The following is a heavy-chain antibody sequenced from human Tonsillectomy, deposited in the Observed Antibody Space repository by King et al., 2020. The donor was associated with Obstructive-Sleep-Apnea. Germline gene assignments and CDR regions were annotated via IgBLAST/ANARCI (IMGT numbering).Heavy chain of an antibody. D-gene: IGHD3-22*01. V-gene: IGHV1-46*01. CDR1: GYTFTSSY. Sequence: QLVQAGADVKEPGASVKVSCKTSGYTFTSSYMHWVRQAPGQGLEWLGRYKLNGGSTTYAQRFRGRVTMTRETSTRTVYMDLSSLRFEDTAVYYCTRGDQLLSSFDYWGQGTLVTVSS. CDR2: YKLNGGST. CDR3: TRGDQLLSSFDY. J-gene: IGHJ4*02.